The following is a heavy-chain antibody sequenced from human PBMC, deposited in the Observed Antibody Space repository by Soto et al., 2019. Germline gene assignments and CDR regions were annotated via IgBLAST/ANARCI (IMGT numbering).Heavy chain of an antibody. Sequence: TLCLTCTVSGGSISSGGYYWSWIRQHPGKGLEWIGYIYYSGSTYYNPSLKSRVTISVDTSKNQFSLKLSSVTAADTAVYYCAREKGYYDSSGYYRYFDYWGQGTLVTVSS. V-gene: IGHV4-31*03. CDR1: GGSISSGGYY. J-gene: IGHJ4*02. D-gene: IGHD3-22*01. CDR2: IYYSGST. CDR3: AREKGYYDSSGYYRYFDY.